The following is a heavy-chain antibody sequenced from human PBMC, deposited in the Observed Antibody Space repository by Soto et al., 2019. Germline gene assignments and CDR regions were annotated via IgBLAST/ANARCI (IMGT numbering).Heavy chain of an antibody. Sequence: ASETLSLTCTVSGGSISSSSYYWGWIRQPPGKGLEWIGSIYYSGSTNYNPSLKSRVTISVDTSKNQFSLKLSSVTAADTAVYYCARGLLWFGPNWFDPWGQGTLVTVSS. J-gene: IGHJ5*02. CDR1: GGSISSSSYY. D-gene: IGHD3-10*01. V-gene: IGHV4-39*01. CDR3: ARGLLWFGPNWFDP. CDR2: IYYSGST.